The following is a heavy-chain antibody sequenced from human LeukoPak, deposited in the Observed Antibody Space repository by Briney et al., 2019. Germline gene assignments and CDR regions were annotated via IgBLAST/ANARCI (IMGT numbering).Heavy chain of an antibody. D-gene: IGHD3-3*01. CDR3: ASGHYDFWSGLLDWFDP. CDR1: GGSISSSSYY. J-gene: IGHJ5*02. Sequence: SETLTLTCTVSGGSISSSSYYWGWIRQPPGKGLEWIGSIYYSGSTYYNPSLKSRVTISVDTSKNQFSLKLSSVTAADTAVYYCASGHYDFWSGLLDWFDPWGQGTLVTVSS. CDR2: IYYSGST. V-gene: IGHV4-39*07.